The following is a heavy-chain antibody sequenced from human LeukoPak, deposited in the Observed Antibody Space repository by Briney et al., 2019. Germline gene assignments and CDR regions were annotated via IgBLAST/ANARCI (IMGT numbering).Heavy chain of an antibody. CDR3: ATGSGT. CDR1: GFTFSGSA. CDR2: IGGSGSST. J-gene: IGHJ5*02. V-gene: IGHV3-23*01. Sequence: GGSLRLSCAASGFTFSGSAMHWVRQAPGKGLEWVSAIGGSGSSTYYTDSVKGRFTISRDNSKNTLYLQMNSLRAEDTAVYYCATGSGTWGQGTRVTVSS.